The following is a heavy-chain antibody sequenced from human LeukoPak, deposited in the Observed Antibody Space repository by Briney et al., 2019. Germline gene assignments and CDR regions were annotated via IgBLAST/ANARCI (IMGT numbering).Heavy chain of an antibody. J-gene: IGHJ6*03. V-gene: IGHV3-11*04. CDR1: GFTFSDYY. D-gene: IGHD1-26*01. CDR3: ASIGAAHYYYYYMDV. CDR2: ISSSGSTI. Sequence: PGGSLRLSCAASGFTFSDYYMSWIRQAPGKGLEWVSYISSSGSTIYYADSVKGRFTISRDNAKNSLYLQMNSLRAGDTAVYYCASIGAAHYYYYYMDVWGKGTTVTVSS.